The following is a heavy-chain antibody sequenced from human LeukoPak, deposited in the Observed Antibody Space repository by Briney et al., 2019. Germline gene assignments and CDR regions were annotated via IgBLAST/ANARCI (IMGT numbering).Heavy chain of an antibody. CDR1: GLIFSNYG. V-gene: IGHV3-30*02. CDR2: IQYDGSSI. CDR3: VEEAGAVAGRFDH. Sequence: QPGGSLRLSCAASGLIFSNYGMHWVRQAPGKGLEWVTFIQYDGSSIYYTGSVKGRFTISRDNSKNTVYLQMNSLRPEDTAVYYCVEEAGAVAGRFDHWGQGTLVTVSS. J-gene: IGHJ4*02. D-gene: IGHD6-19*01.